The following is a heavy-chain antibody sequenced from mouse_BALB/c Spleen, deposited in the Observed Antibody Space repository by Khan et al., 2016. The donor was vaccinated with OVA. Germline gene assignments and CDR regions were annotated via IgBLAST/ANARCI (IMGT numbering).Heavy chain of an antibody. CDR3: ARSVTITTVVATDVDY. Sequence: EVKLEVSGPGLVKPSQSLSLTCTVTGYSITSDYAWNWIRQFPGNKLEWMGYISYSGRTSYNPSLKSRISITRDTSKNQFFLQLNSVTTEDTATYYCARSVTITTVVATDVDYWGQGTTLTVSS. J-gene: IGHJ2*01. D-gene: IGHD1-1*01. CDR2: ISYSGRT. V-gene: IGHV3-2*02. CDR1: GYSITSDYA.